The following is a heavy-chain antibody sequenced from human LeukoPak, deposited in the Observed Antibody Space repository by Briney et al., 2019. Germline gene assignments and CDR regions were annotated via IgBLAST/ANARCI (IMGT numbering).Heavy chain of an antibody. V-gene: IGHV1-46*01. D-gene: IGHD6-6*01. CDR2: INPSGGST. J-gene: IGHJ4*02. Sequence: ASVKVSCKASRYTFTSYYMHWVRQAPGQGLEWMGIINPSGGSTSYAQKFQGRVTMTRDTSTSTVYMELSSLRSEDAAVYYCASAYSSSSGIDYWGQGTLVTVSS. CDR1: RYTFTSYY. CDR3: ASAYSSSSGIDY.